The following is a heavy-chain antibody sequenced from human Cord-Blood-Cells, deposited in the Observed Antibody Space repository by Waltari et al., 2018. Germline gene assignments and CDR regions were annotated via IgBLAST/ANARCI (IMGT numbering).Heavy chain of an antibody. CDR1: GGTFSSYA. V-gene: IGHV1-69*01. J-gene: IGHJ4*02. CDR2: IIPIFGTA. Sequence: QVQLVQSGAEVKKPGSSVKVSCKASGGTFSSYAISWVRQAPGQGLEWMGGIIPIFGTANYAQKFQGRVTITADESTSTAYMELSSLRSEDTAVYYCARDRYCSGGSCYLPFDYWGQGTLVTVSS. D-gene: IGHD2-15*01. CDR3: ARDRYCSGGSCYLPFDY.